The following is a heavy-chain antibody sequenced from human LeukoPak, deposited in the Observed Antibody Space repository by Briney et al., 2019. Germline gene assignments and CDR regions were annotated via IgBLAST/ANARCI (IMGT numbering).Heavy chain of an antibody. Sequence: GGSLRLSCAASGFTFSDYYMSWIRQAPGKGLEWVSFISSSGSTIYYADSVKGRFTISRDNAKNSLYLQMNSLRAEDTALYYCARGGSITIFGVIKGMDVWGKGTTVTVSS. D-gene: IGHD3-3*01. CDR3: ARGGSITIFGVIKGMDV. CDR2: ISSSGSTI. CDR1: GFTFSDYY. J-gene: IGHJ6*03. V-gene: IGHV3-11*01.